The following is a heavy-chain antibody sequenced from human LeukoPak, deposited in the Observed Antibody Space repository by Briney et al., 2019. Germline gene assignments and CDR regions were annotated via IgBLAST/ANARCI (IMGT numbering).Heavy chain of an antibody. CDR2: INHSGST. D-gene: IGHD3-3*01. J-gene: IGHJ5*02. CDR1: GGSFSGYY. CDR3: ARGRLSYYDFWSGRYNWFDP. V-gene: IGHV4-34*01. Sequence: PSGTLSLTCAVYGGSFSGYYWSWIRQPPGKGLEWIGEINHSGSTNYNPSLKSRVTISVDTSKNQFSLKLSSVTAADTAVYYCARGRLSYYDFWSGRYNWFDPWGQGTLVTVSS.